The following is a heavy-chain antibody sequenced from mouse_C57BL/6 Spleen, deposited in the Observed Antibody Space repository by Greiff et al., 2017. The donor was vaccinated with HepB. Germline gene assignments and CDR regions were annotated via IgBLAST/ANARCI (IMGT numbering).Heavy chain of an antibody. D-gene: IGHD2-5*01. CDR1: GYTFTSYW. Sequence: QVQLQQPGAELVMPGASVKLSCKASGYTFTSYWMHWVKQRPGQGLEWIGEIDPSDSYTNHNQKFKGKSTLTVDKSSSTAYMQLSSLTSEDSAVYYCARRDYYSNFYAMDYWGQGTSVTVSS. CDR3: ARRDYYSNFYAMDY. CDR2: IDPSDSYT. J-gene: IGHJ4*01. V-gene: IGHV1-69*01.